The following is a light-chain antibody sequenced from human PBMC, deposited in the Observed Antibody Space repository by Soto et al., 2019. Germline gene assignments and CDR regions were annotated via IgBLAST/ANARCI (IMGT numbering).Light chain of an antibody. CDR3: AAWDDSLNGFYV. J-gene: IGLJ1*01. Sequence: QAVVTQPPSVSGAPGQRVLISCSGGSSNIGSNTVNWYQQLPGTAPKLLIYSTNQRPSGVPVRFSASRSGTSASLAISGLQSEDEADYFCAAWDDSLNGFYVFGTGTQLTVL. CDR2: STN. V-gene: IGLV1-44*01. CDR1: SSNIGSNT.